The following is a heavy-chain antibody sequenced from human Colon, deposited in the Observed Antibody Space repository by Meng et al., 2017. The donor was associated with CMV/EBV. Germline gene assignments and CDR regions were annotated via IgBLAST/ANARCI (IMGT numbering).Heavy chain of an antibody. J-gene: IGHJ4*02. CDR3: ASIPRWTSVVPEVKDF. CDR2: IYSGGTT. Sequence: GESLKISCPASGLTVSKNYMSWVRQAPEKGLEWVAIIYSGGTTYYAASVKGRFTISRDNSKNTLYLQMNSLRGEDTAVYYCASIPRWTSVVPEVKDFWGQGTVVTVSS. D-gene: IGHD2-2*01. CDR1: GLTVSKNY. V-gene: IGHV3-66*02.